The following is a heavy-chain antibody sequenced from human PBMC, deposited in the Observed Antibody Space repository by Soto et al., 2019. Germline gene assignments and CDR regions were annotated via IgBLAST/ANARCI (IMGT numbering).Heavy chain of an antibody. J-gene: IGHJ6*02. CDR1: GVAFRSFG. Sequence: GGSLRLSCAASGVAFRSFGMHWVRQAPGKGLEWVALISYDGSDEYYADSVKGRFTVSGDNSKNTLYLQMNSLQVEDTAMYYCAKHLAYTPSDGMDVWGQGTTVTVSS. D-gene: IGHD2-2*02. CDR2: ISYDGSDE. CDR3: AKHLAYTPSDGMDV. V-gene: IGHV3-30*18.